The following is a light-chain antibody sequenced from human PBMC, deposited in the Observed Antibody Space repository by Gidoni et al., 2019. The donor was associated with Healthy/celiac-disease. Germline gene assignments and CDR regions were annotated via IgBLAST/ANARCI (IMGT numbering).Light chain of an antibody. Sequence: EIVMTQSPATLSVSPGERATLSCRARQSVSSNLAWYQQKPGQAHRLLIYGASTRATGIPARFSGSGSGTEFTLTISSLQSEDFAVYYCQQYNNWPGTFGQGTKVEIK. J-gene: IGKJ1*01. CDR1: QSVSSN. V-gene: IGKV3-15*01. CDR3: QQYNNWPGT. CDR2: GAS.